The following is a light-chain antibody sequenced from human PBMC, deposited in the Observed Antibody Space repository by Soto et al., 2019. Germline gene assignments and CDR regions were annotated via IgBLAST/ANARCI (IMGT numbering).Light chain of an antibody. Sequence: SALTQPASVSGSPGQSITISCTGTSSDVGGYNYVSWYQQHPGKAPKLMIYEVSNRPSGLSYRFSGSKSGNTASLSISGLQAEDEADYYCSSYTTISTWVFGGGTKLTVL. CDR1: SSDVGGYNY. V-gene: IGLV2-14*01. J-gene: IGLJ3*02. CDR3: SSYTTISTWV. CDR2: EVS.